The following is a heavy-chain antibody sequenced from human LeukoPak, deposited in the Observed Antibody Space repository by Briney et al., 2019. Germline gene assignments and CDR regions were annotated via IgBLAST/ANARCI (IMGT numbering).Heavy chain of an antibody. CDR3: ATPHGVTYRYTLGG. CDR2: IKQDGSEK. V-gene: IGHV3-7*01. CDR1: GFTFSSYW. Sequence: GGSLRLSCAASGFTFSSYWMSWVRQAPGKELEWVANIKQDGSEKYYVDSVKGRFTISRDNAKNSLYLQMNSLRAEDTAVYYCATPHGVTYRYTLGGWGQGDLVTVSS. D-gene: IGHD3-16*02. J-gene: IGHJ4*02.